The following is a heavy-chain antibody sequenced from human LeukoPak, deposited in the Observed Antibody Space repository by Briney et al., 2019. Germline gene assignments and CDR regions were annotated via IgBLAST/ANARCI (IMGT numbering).Heavy chain of an antibody. Sequence: GGSLRLSCAASGFTFSNAWMNWVRQAPGKGLEWVGRIKSKTDGGTTDYAAPVKGRFTISRDDSKNTLYLQMNSLKTEDTAVYYCTTDFFLTTVTTEFDYWGQGTLVTVSS. CDR1: GFTFSNAW. D-gene: IGHD4-17*01. CDR2: IKSKTDGGTT. V-gene: IGHV3-15*07. J-gene: IGHJ4*02. CDR3: TTDFFLTTVTTEFDY.